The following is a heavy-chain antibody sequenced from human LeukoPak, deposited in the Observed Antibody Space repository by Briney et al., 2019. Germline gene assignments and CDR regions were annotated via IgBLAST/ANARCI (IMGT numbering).Heavy chain of an antibody. J-gene: IGHJ4*02. D-gene: IGHD6-13*01. CDR1: GFTFSSYG. CDR2: IWYDGSNK. V-gene: IGHV3-33*03. CDR3: ARIAAAGQTAPR. Sequence: GGSLRLSCAASGFTFSSYGMHWVRQAPGKGLEWVAVIWYDGSNKYYADSVKGRFTISRDNAKNSLYLQMNSLRAEDTAVYYCARIAAAGQTAPRWGQGTLVTVSS.